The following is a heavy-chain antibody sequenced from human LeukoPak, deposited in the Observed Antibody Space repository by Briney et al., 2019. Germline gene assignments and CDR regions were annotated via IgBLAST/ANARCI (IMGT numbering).Heavy chain of an antibody. CDR2: IVGSSSII. J-gene: IGHJ4*02. D-gene: IGHD6-13*01. Sequence: GGSLRLSCAASGFTFSDYAMNWVRQAPGKGLEWVAYIVGSSSIIYYADSVKGRFTISRDNAKNSLYLQMNSLRDEDTAVYYCARDGDFAAAGPDYWGQGTLVTVSS. CDR1: GFTFSDYA. CDR3: ARDGDFAAAGPDY. V-gene: IGHV3-48*02.